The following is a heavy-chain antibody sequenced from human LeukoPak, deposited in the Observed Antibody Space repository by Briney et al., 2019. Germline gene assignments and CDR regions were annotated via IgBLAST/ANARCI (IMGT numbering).Heavy chain of an antibody. CDR3: ARDEHDILTGYYLYYYGMDV. V-gene: IGHV3-30*04. CDR2: ISYDGSDK. CDR1: GFTFSSYA. D-gene: IGHD3-9*01. J-gene: IGHJ6*02. Sequence: GGSLRLSCAASGFTFSSYAMHWVRQAPGKGLEWVAVISYDGSDKYSADSVKGRFTISRDNSKNTLYLQMNSLSAEDTAVYYCARDEHDILTGYYLYYYGMDVWGQGTSVTVSS.